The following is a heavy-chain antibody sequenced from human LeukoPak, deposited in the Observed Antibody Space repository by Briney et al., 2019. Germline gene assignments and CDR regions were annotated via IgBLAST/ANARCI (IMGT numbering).Heavy chain of an antibody. V-gene: IGHV1-2*06. CDR1: GYTFTGYH. Sequence: ASVKVSCKASGYTFTGYHMHWARQAPGQGLEWMGRINPNSGDTNYAQKFQGRVTMTRDTSISTAYMELSRLRSDDTAVYYCARDYCSSTSCLFDYWGQGTLVTVSS. CDR3: ARDYCSSTSCLFDY. CDR2: INPNSGDT. D-gene: IGHD2-2*01. J-gene: IGHJ4*02.